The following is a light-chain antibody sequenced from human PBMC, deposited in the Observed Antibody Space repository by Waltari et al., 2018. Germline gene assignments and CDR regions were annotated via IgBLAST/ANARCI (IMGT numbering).Light chain of an antibody. CDR2: LGS. CDR3: MQALQTPLT. CDR1: LSLLHSNGYNY. J-gene: IGKJ4*01. Sequence: DIVMTQSPLSLPVTPGEPASISCRSSLSLLHSNGYNYLDWYLQKPGQSPQLLIYLGSNRASGGPDRFSGRGSGTDFTLKISRVEAEDVGVYYCMQALQTPLTFGGGTKVEIK. V-gene: IGKV2-28*01.